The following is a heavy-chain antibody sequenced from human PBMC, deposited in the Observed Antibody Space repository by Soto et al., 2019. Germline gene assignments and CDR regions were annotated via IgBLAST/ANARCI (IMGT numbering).Heavy chain of an antibody. CDR1: GGTFSSYT. CDR2: IIPILGIA. Sequence: QVQLVQSGAEVKKPGSSVKVSCKASGGTFSSYTISWVRQAPGQGLEWMGRIIPILGIANYAQKFQGRVTITADKSTSTAYMELRSLRSEDTAVYYCARAFVRHGIAAAGHCDLWGRGTLVTVSS. V-gene: IGHV1-69*02. J-gene: IGHJ2*01. CDR3: ARAFVRHGIAAAGHCDL. D-gene: IGHD6-13*01.